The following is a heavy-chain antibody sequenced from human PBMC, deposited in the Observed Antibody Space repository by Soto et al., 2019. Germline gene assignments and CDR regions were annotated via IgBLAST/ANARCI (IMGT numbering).Heavy chain of an antibody. D-gene: IGHD3-9*01. CDR3: AKDTAVLRYFDWLLSVPIFDY. J-gene: IGHJ4*02. V-gene: IGHV3-23*01. CDR2: ISGSGGST. Sequence: GGSLRLSCAASGFTFSSYAMSWVRQAPGKGLEWVSAISGSGGSTYYADSVKGRFTISRDNSKNTLYLQMNSLRAEDTAVYYCAKDTAVLRYFDWLLSVPIFDYWGQGTLVTVSS. CDR1: GFTFSSYA.